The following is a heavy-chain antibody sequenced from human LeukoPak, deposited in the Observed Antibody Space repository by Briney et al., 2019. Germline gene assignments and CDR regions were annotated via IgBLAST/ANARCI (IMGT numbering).Heavy chain of an antibody. J-gene: IGHJ4*02. Sequence: SETLSLTCTVSGVSISSYYWSWIRQPAGKGLEWIGRIYTSGSTNYNPSPKSRVTMSVDTSNNQFSLKLSSVTAADTAVYYCARGAYNYGSGSYYFDYWGQGNLVIVSS. CDR2: IYTSGST. D-gene: IGHD3-10*01. V-gene: IGHV4-4*07. CDR3: ARGAYNYGSGSYYFDY. CDR1: GVSISSYY.